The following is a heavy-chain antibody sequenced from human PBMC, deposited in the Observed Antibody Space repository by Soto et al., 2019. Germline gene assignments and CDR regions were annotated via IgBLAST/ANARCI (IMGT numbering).Heavy chain of an antibody. CDR1: GGSISSGDYY. Sequence: SETLSLTCTVSGGSISSGDYYWSWIRQPPGKGLEWIGYIYYSGSTYYNPSLKNRVTISVDTSKNQFSLKLSSVTAADTAVYYFARALREVGATLRPFPLGMDVWGQGTTVTVSS. J-gene: IGHJ6*02. V-gene: IGHV4-30-4*01. CDR3: ARALREVGATLRPFPLGMDV. CDR2: IYYSGST. D-gene: IGHD1-26*01.